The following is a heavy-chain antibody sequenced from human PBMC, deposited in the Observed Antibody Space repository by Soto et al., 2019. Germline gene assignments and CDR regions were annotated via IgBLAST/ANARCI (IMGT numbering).Heavy chain of an antibody. Sequence: PGGSLRLSCAASGFTFNSYAMTWVRQAPGKGLEWVSRISASGGDTYYADSVKGRFTISRDNSKSTLYLQMNSLRAEDTAVYYCAKGVNDGNGWAKNYFDYWGQGTLVTVSS. V-gene: IGHV3-23*01. J-gene: IGHJ4*02. CDR2: ISASGGDT. CDR1: GFTFNSYA. CDR3: AKGVNDGNGWAKNYFDY. D-gene: IGHD6-19*01.